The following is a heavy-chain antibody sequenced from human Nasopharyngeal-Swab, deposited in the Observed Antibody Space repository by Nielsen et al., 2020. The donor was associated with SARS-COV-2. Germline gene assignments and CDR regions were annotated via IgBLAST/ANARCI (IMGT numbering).Heavy chain of an antibody. Sequence: ESLRISCATSEFTFRNYTMNWVRQAPGKGLEWVSSIGRYGTDIFHADSVKGRFSVFRDAANKSIYLQMRSLRAEDTAVYYCARGTVFGVANGMDVWGQGTTVTVSS. J-gene: IGHJ6*02. CDR1: EFTFRNYT. CDR3: ARGTVFGVANGMDV. V-gene: IGHV3-21*01. D-gene: IGHD3-3*01. CDR2: IGRYGTDI.